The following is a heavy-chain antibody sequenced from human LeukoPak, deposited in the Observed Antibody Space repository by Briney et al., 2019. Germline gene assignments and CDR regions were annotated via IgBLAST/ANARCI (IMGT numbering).Heavy chain of an antibody. D-gene: IGHD3-10*02. CDR3: AELGITMIGGV. J-gene: IGHJ6*04. Sequence: GGSLRLSCAASGFTFSNSDMSWVRQAPGKGLEWVSTIGTSGGWTYYADSVKGRFTISRDNSKNSLYLQMNSLRAEDTAVYYCAELGITMIGGVWGKGTTVTISS. CDR2: IGTSGGWT. CDR1: GFTFSNSD. V-gene: IGHV3-23*01.